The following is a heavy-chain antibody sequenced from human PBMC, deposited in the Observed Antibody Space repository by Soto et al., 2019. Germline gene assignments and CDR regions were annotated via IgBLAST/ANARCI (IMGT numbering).Heavy chain of an antibody. Sequence: ASVKVSCKASGYTFTAYSMHWVRQAPGQGLEWIGWFNPNSGDTVYAEKFQCRVTLTRDTSISTAYMELSSLRSDDTALYYCARESSAVLAIDYWGQGTLVTVSS. CDR1: GYTFTAYS. V-gene: IGHV1-2*02. D-gene: IGHD6-19*01. J-gene: IGHJ4*02. CDR3: ARESSAVLAIDY. CDR2: FNPNSGDT.